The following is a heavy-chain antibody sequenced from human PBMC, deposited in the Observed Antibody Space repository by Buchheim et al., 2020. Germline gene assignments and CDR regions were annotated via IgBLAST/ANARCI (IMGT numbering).Heavy chain of an antibody. CDR2: IYWDDDK. Sequence: QITLKESGPTLVKPTQTLTLTCTFSGFSLTTRGVGVGWLRQPPGKALEWLALIYWDDDKRYSPSLKSRLTITQDTSNNQVVLTMTNMDPVDTATYYCAHTLYSSGPRWFDPWGQGTL. CDR3: AHTLYSSGPRWFDP. V-gene: IGHV2-5*02. D-gene: IGHD3-22*01. CDR1: GFSLTTRGVG. J-gene: IGHJ5*02.